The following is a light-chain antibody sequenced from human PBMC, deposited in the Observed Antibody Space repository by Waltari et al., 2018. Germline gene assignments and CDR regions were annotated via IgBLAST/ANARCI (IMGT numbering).Light chain of an antibody. CDR2: AAS. CDR1: QGFDGW. CDR3: LQGNTLPPT. J-gene: IGKJ1*01. Sequence: DIQMTQSPASVSASVGDRVTITCRASQGFDGWLACYQQKPGKAPKLLIYAASTLQTGVPSLFSGCVSWTYFTLTFNVLQPEEFATYVCLQGNTLPPTFGQGTKVAIK. V-gene: IGKV1-12*01.